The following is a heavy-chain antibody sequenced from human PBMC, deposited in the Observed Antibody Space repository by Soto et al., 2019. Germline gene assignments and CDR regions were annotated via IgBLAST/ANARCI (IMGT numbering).Heavy chain of an antibody. V-gene: IGHV3-23*01. CDR1: GFTFNHYA. CDR2: VSGRGGST. D-gene: IGHD4-17*01. Sequence: VQLLESGGGLVQPGGSLRLACTASGFTFNHYAMSWVRQAPGKGLEWVSAVSGRGGSTKYADSVKGRFIISRDNSNSTLYLQMDSLRGEDTAVYYCAKDSTVTTSLYFYFYGFDVRGQGTTVTVSS. CDR3: AKDSTVTTSLYFYFYGFDV. J-gene: IGHJ6*01.